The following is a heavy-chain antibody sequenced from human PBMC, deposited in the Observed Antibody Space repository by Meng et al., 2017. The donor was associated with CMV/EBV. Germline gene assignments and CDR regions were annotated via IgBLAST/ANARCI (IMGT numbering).Heavy chain of an antibody. J-gene: IGHJ4*02. CDR3: ARGGGDYSGYDWEADY. Sequence: ETLSLTCAASGFTFSSYWMHWVRQAPGKWLVWVSRINSDGSSTSYADSVKGRFTISRDNAKNTLYLQMNSLRAEDTAVYYCARGGGDYSGYDWEADYWGQGTLVTVSS. V-gene: IGHV3-74*01. D-gene: IGHD5-12*01. CDR1: GFTFSSYW. CDR2: INSDGSST.